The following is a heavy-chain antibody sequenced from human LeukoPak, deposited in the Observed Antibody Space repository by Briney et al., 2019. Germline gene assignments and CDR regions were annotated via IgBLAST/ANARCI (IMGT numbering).Heavy chain of an antibody. CDR1: GFSFSSYN. CDR2: MSSSSSYI. V-gene: IGHV3-21*01. J-gene: IGHJ4*01. D-gene: IGHD6-13*01. Sequence: PGGSLRLSCAASGFSFSSYNMNWVRQAPGKGLEWVSFMSSSSSYIYYADSVKGRFTISRDNAKNSLYLQMNSLRAEDTAVYYCARAPGYRSFLDYWGQEPWSPSPQ. CDR3: ARAPGYRSFLDY.